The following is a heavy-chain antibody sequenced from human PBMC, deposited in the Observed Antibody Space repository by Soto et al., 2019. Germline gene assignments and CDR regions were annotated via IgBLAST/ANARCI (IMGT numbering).Heavy chain of an antibody. CDR2: IYYSGST. V-gene: IGHV4-59*01. CDR1: GGSISSYY. D-gene: IGHD3-10*02. J-gene: IGHJ3*02. CDR3: ARYVQPGAFDI. Sequence: QVQLQESGPGLVKPSETLSLTCTVSGGSISSYYWSWIRQHPGKGLEWIGYIYYSGSTNYNPSLKSRVTISVDTSKNQFSLKLSSVTAADTAVYYCARYVQPGAFDIWGQGTMVTVSS.